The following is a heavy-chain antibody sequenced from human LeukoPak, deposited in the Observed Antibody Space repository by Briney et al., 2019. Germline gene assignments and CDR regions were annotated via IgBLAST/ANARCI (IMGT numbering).Heavy chain of an antibody. D-gene: IGHD3-10*01. CDR1: GYTFTSYA. CDR3: ARGSLWFGPHAFDI. J-gene: IGHJ3*02. CDR2: INAGNGNT. Sequence: ASVKVSCKASGYTFTSYAMHWVRQAPGRRLEWMGWINAGNGNTKYSQKFQVRVTITRDTSASTAYMELSSLRSEDTAVYYCARGSLWFGPHAFDIWGQGTMVTVSS. V-gene: IGHV1-3*01.